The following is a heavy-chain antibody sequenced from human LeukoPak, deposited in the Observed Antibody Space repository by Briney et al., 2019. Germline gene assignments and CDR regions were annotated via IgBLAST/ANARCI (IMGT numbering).Heavy chain of an antibody. Sequence: SETLSLTCTVSGGSISSYYWSWIRQPPGKGLEWIGYIYYSGSTNYNPSLKSRVTITIDTSNNQFSLNLWSVTAADTAVYYCARYMRNSGTYDFDYWGQGTLVTVSS. CDR2: IYYSGST. V-gene: IGHV4-59*01. CDR1: GGSISSYY. CDR3: ARYMRNSGTYDFDY. J-gene: IGHJ4*02. D-gene: IGHD3-3*01.